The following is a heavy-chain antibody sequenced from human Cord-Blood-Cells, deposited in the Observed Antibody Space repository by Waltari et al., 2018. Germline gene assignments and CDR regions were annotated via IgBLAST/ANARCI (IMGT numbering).Heavy chain of an antibody. CDR3: ARVEGDFWSGYYSSSRAFDI. CDR2: INPNSGGI. J-gene: IGHJ3*02. CDR1: GYTFTGYY. D-gene: IGHD3-3*01. V-gene: IGHV1-2*02. Sequence: QVQLVQSGAEVKKPGASVKVSCKASGYTFTGYYMHWVRQAPGQGLEWMGWINPNSGGINHAQKFQGRVTMTRDTSISTAYMELSRLRSDDTAVYYCARVEGDFWSGYYSSSRAFDIWGQGTMVTVSS.